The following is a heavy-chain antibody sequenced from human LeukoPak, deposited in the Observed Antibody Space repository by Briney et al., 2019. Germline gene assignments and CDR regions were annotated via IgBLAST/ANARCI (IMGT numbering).Heavy chain of an antibody. CDR1: GFTFSNYG. V-gene: IGHV3-33*06. Sequence: PGGSLRLSCAASGFTFSNYGMHWVRQAPGKGLEWVAVIWYDGGNKYYADSVEGRFTISRDNSKNTLYLQMNSLRVEDTAVYYCAKGDYHQAASLGYWGRGTLVTVSS. CDR2: IWYDGGNK. D-gene: IGHD6-13*01. CDR3: AKGDYHQAASLGY. J-gene: IGHJ4*02.